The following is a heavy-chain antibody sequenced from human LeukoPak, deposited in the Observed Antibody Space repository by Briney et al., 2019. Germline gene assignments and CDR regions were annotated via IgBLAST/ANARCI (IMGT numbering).Heavy chain of an antibody. V-gene: IGHV3-21*01. Sequence: VRTLRLSCAPSMVALSRYSMNGVPQTPGGGLEWVSSIRSSSSYIYYADSVQGRFNIPRDNAKNSLDLQMNSLGSEDTAVYYCAREDILTGYYYWGQGTLVTVSS. CDR1: MVALSRYS. CDR2: IRSSSSYI. CDR3: AREDILTGYYY. J-gene: IGHJ4*02. D-gene: IGHD3-9*01.